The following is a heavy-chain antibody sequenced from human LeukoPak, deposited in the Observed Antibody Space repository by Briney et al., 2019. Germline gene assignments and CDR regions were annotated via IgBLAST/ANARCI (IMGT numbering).Heavy chain of an antibody. J-gene: IGHJ3*01. CDR2: INPNNGFT. CDR3: ARDRGARLERFYAFDF. Sequence: ASVKVSCKVSGYTLTELSIHWVRQAPGQGLEWMGWINPNNGFTAYAQNFQGRVTMTRDTSISTAYMDLSRLTSDDTAVYFCARDRGARLERFYAFDFWGQGTTVTVSS. D-gene: IGHD1-1*01. V-gene: IGHV1-2*02. CDR1: GYTLTELS.